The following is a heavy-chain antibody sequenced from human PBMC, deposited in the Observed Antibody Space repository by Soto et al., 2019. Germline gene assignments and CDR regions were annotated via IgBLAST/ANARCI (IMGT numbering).Heavy chain of an antibody. Sequence: QVQLVESGGGVVQPGRSLRLSCAASGFTFSSYGMHWVRQAPGKGLEWVAGIWYDGSNKYYADSVKGRFTISRDNSKNTLYLQMNSLRAEDTAVYYCGRDASIVATSPFDYWGQGTLVTVSS. D-gene: IGHD5-12*01. V-gene: IGHV3-33*01. CDR2: IWYDGSNK. CDR3: GRDASIVATSPFDY. CDR1: GFTFSSYG. J-gene: IGHJ4*02.